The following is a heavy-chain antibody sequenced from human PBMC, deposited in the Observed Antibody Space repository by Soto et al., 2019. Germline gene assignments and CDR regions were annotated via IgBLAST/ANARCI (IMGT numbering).Heavy chain of an antibody. CDR1: GLTFGIFA. CDR2: VSASGGTT. V-gene: IGHV3-23*01. CDR3: AKGLYSSNI. Sequence: EVQLLESGGGLVQPGGSLRLSCAASGLTFGIFAMTWVRQAPGKGLEWVSVVSASGGTTYYADSVKGRFTVYRDNSRDTLFLQMSSLRADDTAVYFCAKGLYSSNIWGQGPLVTVSS. D-gene: IGHD6-13*01. J-gene: IGHJ4*02.